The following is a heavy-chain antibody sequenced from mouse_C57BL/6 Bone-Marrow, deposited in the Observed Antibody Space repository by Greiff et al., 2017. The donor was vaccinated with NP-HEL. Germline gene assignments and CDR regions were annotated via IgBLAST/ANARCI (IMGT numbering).Heavy chain of an antibody. CDR2: INPNNGGT. Sequence: EVMLVESGPELVKPGASVKIPCKASGYTFTDYNMDWVKQSHGKSLEWIGDINPNNGGTIYNQKFKGKATLTVDKSSSTAYMELRSLTSEDTAVYYCAVITTPLGYFDYWGQGTTLTVSS. J-gene: IGHJ2*01. V-gene: IGHV1-18*01. CDR1: GYTFTDYN. D-gene: IGHD1-1*01. CDR3: AVITTPLGYFDY.